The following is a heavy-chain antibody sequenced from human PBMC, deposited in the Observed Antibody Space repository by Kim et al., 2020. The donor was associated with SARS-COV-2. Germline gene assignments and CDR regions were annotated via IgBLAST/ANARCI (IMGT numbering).Heavy chain of an antibody. D-gene: IGHD1-26*01. J-gene: IGHJ5*02. CDR2: DGSNK. Sequence: DGSNKYYADSVKGRFTISRDNSKTTLYLQMNSLRAEDTAVYYCARDSWETWGQGTLVTVSS. CDR3: ARDSWET. V-gene: IGHV3-33*01.